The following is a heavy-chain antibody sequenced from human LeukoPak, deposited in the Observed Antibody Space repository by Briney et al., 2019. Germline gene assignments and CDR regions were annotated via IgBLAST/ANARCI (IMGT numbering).Heavy chain of an antibody. J-gene: IGHJ4*02. V-gene: IGHV3-9*01. CDR1: GFTFDDYA. CDR2: ISWNSGSI. Sequence: GGSLRLSCAASGFTFDDYAMHWVRQAPGKGLEWVSGISWNSGSIGYADSVKGRFTISRDNAKNSLYLQMNSLRAEDTALYYCAKGMVRGVRYGFDYWGQGTLVTVSS. CDR3: AKGMVRGVRYGFDY. D-gene: IGHD3-10*01.